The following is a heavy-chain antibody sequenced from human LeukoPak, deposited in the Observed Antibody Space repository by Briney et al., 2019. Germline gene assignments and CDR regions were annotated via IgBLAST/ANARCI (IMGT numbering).Heavy chain of an antibody. Sequence: PGGSLRLSCAVSRXTFSNYWVSWVRQAPGKGLEWVANIKQDGSEKYYVDSVKGRFTISRDNAKNSLYLQMNSLRAEDRAVYYCARDRCSSTSCFIDYWGQGTLVTVSS. D-gene: IGHD2-2*01. V-gene: IGHV3-7*04. CDR3: ARDRCSSTSCFIDY. CDR1: RXTFSNYW. CDR2: IKQDGSEK. J-gene: IGHJ4*02.